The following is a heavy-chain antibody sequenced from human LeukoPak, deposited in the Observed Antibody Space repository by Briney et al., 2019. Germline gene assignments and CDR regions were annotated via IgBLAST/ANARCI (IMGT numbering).Heavy chain of an antibody. CDR3: AKEEAYGSGTRGLLDYYYGMDV. J-gene: IGHJ6*02. CDR2: ISWNSGSI. CDR1: GFTFDDYA. D-gene: IGHD3-10*01. Sequence: GGSLRLSCAAPGFTFDDYAMHWVRQAPGKGLEWVSGISWNSGSIGYADSVKGRFTISRDNAKNSLYLQMNSLRAEDTALYYCAKEEAYGSGTRGLLDYYYGMDVWGQGTTVTLSS. V-gene: IGHV3-9*01.